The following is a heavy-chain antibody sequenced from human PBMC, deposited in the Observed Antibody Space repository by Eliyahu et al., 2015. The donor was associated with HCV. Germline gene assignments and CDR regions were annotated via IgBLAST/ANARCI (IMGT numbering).Heavy chain of an antibody. J-gene: IGHJ5*02. CDR1: GFTFSSYS. V-gene: IGHV3-21*01. CDR3: AREVIMRIAVTGTRWFDP. Sequence: EVQLVESGGGLVKPGGSLRLSCAASGFTFSSYSMTWVRQAPGKGLEWVSFISDSTNYIYYADSVKGRFIISRDNAKNSLYLQMNSLRAEDTAVYYCAREVIMRIAVTGTRWFDPWGQGTLVTVSS. D-gene: IGHD6-13*01. CDR2: ISDSTNYI.